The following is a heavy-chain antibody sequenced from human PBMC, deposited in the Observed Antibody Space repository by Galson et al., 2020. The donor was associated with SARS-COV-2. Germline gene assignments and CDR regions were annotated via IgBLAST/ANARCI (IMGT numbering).Heavy chain of an antibody. CDR2: ISYDGSNK. V-gene: IGHV3-30-3*01. CDR3: ASGETRYNWNDNFDY. Sequence: GGSLRLSCAASGFTFSSYAMHWVRQAPGKGLEWVAVISYDGSNKYYADSVKGRFTISRDNSKNTLYLQMNSLRAEDTAVYYCASGETRYNWNDNFDYWGQGTLVTVSS. D-gene: IGHD1-1*01. CDR1: GFTFSSYA. J-gene: IGHJ4*02.